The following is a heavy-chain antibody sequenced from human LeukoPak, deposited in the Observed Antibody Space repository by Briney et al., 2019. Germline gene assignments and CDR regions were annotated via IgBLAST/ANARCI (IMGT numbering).Heavy chain of an antibody. CDR2: ISYDGSNK. V-gene: IGHV3-30*18. J-gene: IGHJ6*04. CDR1: GFTFSSYG. CDR3: AKDLRYSSSWYPAPGYYGMDV. Sequence: PGRSLRLSCAASGFTFSSYGMHWVRQAPGKGLEWVAVISYDGSNKYYADSVKGRFTISRDNSKNTLYLQVNSLRAEDTAVYYCAKDLRYSSSWYPAPGYYGMDVWGKGTTVTVSS. D-gene: IGHD6-13*01.